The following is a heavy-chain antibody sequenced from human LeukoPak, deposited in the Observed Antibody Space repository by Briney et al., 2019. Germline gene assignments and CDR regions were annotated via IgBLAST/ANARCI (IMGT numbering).Heavy chain of an antibody. D-gene: IGHD5-18*01. CDR3: ATYRQVLLPFES. Sequence: GGPLRLSCAASGFTVSSNYMIWVRQPPGKGLEWVSSIFPSGGEIHYADSVRGRFTISRDNSKSILSLQMNSLRAEDTAIYYCATYRQVLLPFESWGQGTLVTVSS. CDR1: GFTVSSNY. V-gene: IGHV3-53*01. J-gene: IGHJ4*02. CDR2: IFPSGGEI.